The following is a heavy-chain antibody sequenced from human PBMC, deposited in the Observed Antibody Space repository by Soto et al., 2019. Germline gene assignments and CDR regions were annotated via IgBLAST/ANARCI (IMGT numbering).Heavy chain of an antibody. CDR1: GFTFSSYA. V-gene: IGHV3-23*01. CDR2: ISGSGDST. Sequence: EVQLLESGGGLVEPGGSRRLSSAASGFTFSSYAMRWVRQAPVKGLEWVSAISGSGDSTYYADSVKGRFTISRDNSKNTLYLQMNSLRAEDTAVYYCARRGSGSYYDYWGQGTLVTVSS. D-gene: IGHD1-26*01. CDR3: ARRGSGSYYDY. J-gene: IGHJ4*02.